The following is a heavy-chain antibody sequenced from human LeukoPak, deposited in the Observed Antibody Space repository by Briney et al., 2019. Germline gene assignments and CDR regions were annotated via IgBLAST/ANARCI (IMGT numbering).Heavy chain of an antibody. V-gene: IGHV4-31*03. CDR2: IYYSGST. CDR3: ARVTIFGVVDYYYYVDV. D-gene: IGHD3-3*01. Sequence: SETLSLTCTVSGGSISTSSYYWSWIRQHPGKGLEWIGYIYYSGSTYYNPSLKSRVTISVDTSKNQFSLKLSSVTAADTAAYYCARVTIFGVVDYYYYVDVWGKGTTVTVSS. CDR1: GGSISTSSYY. J-gene: IGHJ6*03.